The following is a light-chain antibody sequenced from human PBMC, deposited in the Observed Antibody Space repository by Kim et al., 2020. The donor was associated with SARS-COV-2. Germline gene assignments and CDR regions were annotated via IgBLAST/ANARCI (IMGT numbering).Light chain of an antibody. CDR1: HSFAGRY. J-gene: IGKJ2*01. Sequence: EIVLTQSPDTLSLSPGERATLSCRASHSFAGRYLAWYQLLPGQAPSLRIFGASSWAAGVPDRFTGSGSGTDFTLTVSSLEPEDFAMYYCQQYGTLPYTCGQGTKLE. CDR3: QQYGTLPYT. V-gene: IGKV3-20*01. CDR2: GAS.